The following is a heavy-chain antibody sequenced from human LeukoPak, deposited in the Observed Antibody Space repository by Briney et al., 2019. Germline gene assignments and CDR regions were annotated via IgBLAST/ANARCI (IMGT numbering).Heavy chain of an antibody. J-gene: IGHJ4*02. CDR1: GYIFTSYW. V-gene: IGHV5-51*01. CDR2: IYPGDSDT. Sequence: RGESLKISCKGSGYIFTSYWIAWVRQTPGKGLEWMGIIYPGDSDTRYSPSFQGQVTISADKSIAYLQWGSLKASDTAMYYCARRGYSGYDSPLGYWGQGTLVTVSS. D-gene: IGHD5-12*01. CDR3: ARRGYSGYDSPLGY.